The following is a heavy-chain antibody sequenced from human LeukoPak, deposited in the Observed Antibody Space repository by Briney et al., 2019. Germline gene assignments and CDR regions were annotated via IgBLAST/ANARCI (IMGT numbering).Heavy chain of an antibody. CDR2: ISSSGSTI. D-gene: IGHD3-10*01. CDR1: GFTFSSYE. V-gene: IGHV3-48*03. CDR3: ARDGGWFGDANWFDP. J-gene: IGHJ5*02. Sequence: GGSLRLSCAASGFTFSSYEMNWVRQAPGKGLEWVSYISSSGSTIYYADSVKGRLTISRDNAKNSLYLQMNSLRAEDTAVYYCARDGGWFGDANWFDPWGQGTLVTVSS.